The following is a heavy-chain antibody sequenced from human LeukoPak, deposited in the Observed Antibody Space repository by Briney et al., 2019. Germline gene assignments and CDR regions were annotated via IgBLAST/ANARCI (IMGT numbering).Heavy chain of an antibody. V-gene: IGHV4-59*01. Sequence: PSETLSLTCTVSGGSISSYYWSWIRQPPGKGLEWIGYIYYRGSTNYNPSLKSRVTISVDTSKNQFSLKLSSVTAADTAVYYCASLTPQLLGDSRRVFYYGMDVWGQGTTVTVSS. CDR3: ASLTPQLLGDSRRVFYYGMDV. D-gene: IGHD2-2*01. CDR1: GGSISSYY. J-gene: IGHJ6*02. CDR2: IYYRGST.